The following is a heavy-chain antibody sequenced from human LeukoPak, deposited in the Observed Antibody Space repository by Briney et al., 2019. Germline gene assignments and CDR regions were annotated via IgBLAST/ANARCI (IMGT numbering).Heavy chain of an antibody. CDR1: GFTVSSKY. Sequence: PGGSLRLSCAASGFTVSSKYMSWVRQAPGKGLEWVSLIYCGGSRYYKDSVKGIFTLSRDNSKNTLYLQMNSPRAEDTAVYYCAGDYPGFDPWGQGTLVTVPS. CDR2: IYCGGSR. CDR3: AGDYPGFDP. V-gene: IGHV3-66*01. J-gene: IGHJ5*02.